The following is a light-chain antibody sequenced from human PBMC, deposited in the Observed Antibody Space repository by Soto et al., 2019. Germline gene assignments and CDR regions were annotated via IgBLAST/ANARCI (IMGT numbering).Light chain of an antibody. J-gene: IGKJ1*01. V-gene: IGKV3-20*01. CDR3: QQFGSSPWT. CDR1: QSVSSSY. CDR2: GTS. Sequence: EIVLTQSPGTLSLSPGERATLSCRDSQSVSSSYLGWYQQKRGQAPRLLIYGTSSRGSGIPDRFSGSGSGTDFTLTISRLEPEDFAVYYCQQFGSSPWTFGQGTKVEI.